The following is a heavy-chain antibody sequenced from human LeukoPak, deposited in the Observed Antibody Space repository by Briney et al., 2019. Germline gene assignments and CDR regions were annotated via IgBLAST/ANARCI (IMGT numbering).Heavy chain of an antibody. J-gene: IGHJ5*02. V-gene: IGHV3-30*02. D-gene: IGHD3-10*01. CDR2: IRYDGSNK. CDR1: GSTFSNYG. Sequence: GSLRLSCAASGSTFSNYGMHLVRQAPGKGLEWVAFIRYDGSNKCYADSVKGRFTISRDNSKNTLYLQMNSLRAEETAEYYCARARKSGGITMIRGVKDRGWFDPWGQGTLVTVSS. CDR3: ARARKSGGITMIRGVKDRGWFDP.